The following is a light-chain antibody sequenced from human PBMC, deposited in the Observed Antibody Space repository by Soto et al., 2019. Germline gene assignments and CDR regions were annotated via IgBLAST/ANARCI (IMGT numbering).Light chain of an antibody. J-gene: IGLJ1*01. CDR1: SSDVGRYDY. Sequence: QSALTQPRSVSGSPGQSVTISCTGTSSDVGRYDYVSWYQQHPGKAPKLIIYDVSERPSGVPDRFSRSKVCNTASLTTSGLQAEDEADYSCCSFAGSYTYVFGTGTKVTVL. CDR3: CSFAGSYTYV. V-gene: IGLV2-11*01. CDR2: DVS.